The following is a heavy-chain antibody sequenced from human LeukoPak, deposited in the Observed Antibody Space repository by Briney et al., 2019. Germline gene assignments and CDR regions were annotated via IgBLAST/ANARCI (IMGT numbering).Heavy chain of an antibody. CDR1: ITFRTLC. V-gene: IGHV3-48*02. D-gene: IGHD6-19*01. Sequence: GALRLFFCGPWITFRTLCKELGPQAPGKGLEWVSHISSSSSTIYYADSVKGRFTISRDNANNSLYLQMNSLRDEDTAVYYCARDLRSGWYYFDFWGQGTLVTVSS. J-gene: IGHJ4*02. CDR3: ARDLRSGWYYFDF. CDR2: ISSSSSTI.